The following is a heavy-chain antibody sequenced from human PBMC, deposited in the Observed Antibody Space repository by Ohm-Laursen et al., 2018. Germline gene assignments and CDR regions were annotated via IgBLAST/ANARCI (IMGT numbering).Heavy chain of an antibody. Sequence: SLRLSCAASGFIFSYYWMHWVRQAPGKGLVWVSRIKSDGSSTSYADSVKGRFTISRDNAKNTLYLQMNSLRAEDTAVYYCSRDRGDGYSDAFDIWGQGTMVTVSS. CDR3: SRDRGDGYSDAFDI. D-gene: IGHD5-24*01. CDR1: GFIFSYYW. J-gene: IGHJ3*02. V-gene: IGHV3-74*01. CDR2: IKSDGSST.